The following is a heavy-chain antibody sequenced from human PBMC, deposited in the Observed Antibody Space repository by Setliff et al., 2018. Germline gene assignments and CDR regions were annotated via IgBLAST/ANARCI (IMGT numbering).Heavy chain of an antibody. CDR1: GYTFTGYY. Sequence: GASVKVSCKASGYTFTGYYMHWVRQAPGQGLEWMGWINPNSGGTNYAQKFQGWVTMTRDTSISTAYMELSRLRSEDTAVYYCARGYRGYYNFWSGSQGANWFDPWGQGTLVTVSS. CDR2: INPNSGGT. V-gene: IGHV1-2*04. J-gene: IGHJ5*02. D-gene: IGHD3-3*01. CDR3: ARGYRGYYNFWSGSQGANWFDP.